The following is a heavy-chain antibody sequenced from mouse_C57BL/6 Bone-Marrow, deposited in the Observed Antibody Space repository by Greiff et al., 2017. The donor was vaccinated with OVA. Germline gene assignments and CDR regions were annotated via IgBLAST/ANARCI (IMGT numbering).Heavy chain of an antibody. D-gene: IGHD1-1*01. CDR3: TTGFTVVAFDY. J-gene: IGHJ2*01. CDR1: GYTFTSYW. Sequence: QVQLQQPGAELVRPGSSVKLSCKASGYTFTSYWMHWVKQRPIQGLEWIGNIDPSDSETPYNQKFKDKARLTVDKSSSTAYMQLSSLTSEDSAVYYGTTGFTVVAFDYWGQGTTLTVSS. CDR2: IDPSDSET. V-gene: IGHV1-52*01.